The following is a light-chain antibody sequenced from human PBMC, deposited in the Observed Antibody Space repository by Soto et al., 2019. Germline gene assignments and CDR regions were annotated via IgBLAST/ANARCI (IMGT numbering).Light chain of an antibody. CDR2: GAS. V-gene: IGKV3-15*01. CDR3: QQYNNWPQKT. Sequence: EIVLTQSPGTLSLSPGERATLSCRASQSVSDNHLAWYHQKPGQPPRLLIYGASTRATGIPARFSGSGSGTEFTLTISSLQSEDFAVYYCQQYNNWPQKTFGQGTKVDIK. J-gene: IGKJ1*01. CDR1: QSVSDNH.